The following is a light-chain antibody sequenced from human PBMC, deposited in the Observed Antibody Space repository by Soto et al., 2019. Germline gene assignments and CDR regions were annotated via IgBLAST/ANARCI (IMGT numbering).Light chain of an antibody. J-gene: IGKJ1*01. Sequence: DIQMTQSPSSVSASVGDRVTITCRASQAISGWVAWYQQKPGKVPKLLIDAASTLQSGVPSRFSGSGSGTDYTLTISNLQPEDFATYYCQQANSFPTMFGQGTKVEIK. V-gene: IGKV1-12*01. CDR1: QAISGW. CDR3: QQANSFPTM. CDR2: AAS.